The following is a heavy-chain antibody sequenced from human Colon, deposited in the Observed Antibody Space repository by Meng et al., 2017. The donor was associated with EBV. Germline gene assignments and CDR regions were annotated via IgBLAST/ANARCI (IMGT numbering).Heavy chain of an antibody. J-gene: IGHJ4*02. CDR2: INHVGST. D-gene: IGHD2-15*01. Sequence: QLPLQHLGAGLFKPSGTLSLTCTVYGGSFSDSYWTWIRQPPGKGLEWIGEINHVGSTTYNPSLKSRVTISVDTSKNQFSLKLSSVTAADAAVYYCASSDCSGGTCYLDCWGQGTLVTVSS. V-gene: IGHV4-34*01. CDR1: GGSFSDSY. CDR3: ASSDCSGGTCYLDC.